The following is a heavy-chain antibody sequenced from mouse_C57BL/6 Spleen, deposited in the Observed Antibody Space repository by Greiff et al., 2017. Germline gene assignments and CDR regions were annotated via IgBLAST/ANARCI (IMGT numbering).Heavy chain of an antibody. CDR1: GYSITSGCY. J-gene: IGHJ3*01. V-gene: IGHV3-6*01. Sequence: EVKLQQSGPGLVKPSQSLSLTCSVSGYSITSGCYWNWIRQFPGNKLEWMGSISYDGSTNYNQSLKNPISFTRDTSKNQLFLRLNSVNTEDTATDYCASTVGRWFDDWGQGTLVTVSA. CDR2: ISYDGST. D-gene: IGHD1-1*01. CDR3: ASTVGRWFDD.